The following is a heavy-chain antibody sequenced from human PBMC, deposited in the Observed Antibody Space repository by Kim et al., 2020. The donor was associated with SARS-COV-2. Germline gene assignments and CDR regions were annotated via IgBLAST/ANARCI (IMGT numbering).Heavy chain of an antibody. V-gene: IGHV3-9*01. D-gene: IGHD3-10*01. CDR2: ISWNSGSI. CDR3: AKALKITMVRGIDY. Sequence: GGSLRFSCAASGFTFGDYAMHWVRQAPGKGLAWVSGISWNSGSIGYADSVKGRFTISRDNAKNSLYLQMNSLRAEDTALYYCAKALKITMVRGIDYWGQGTLVTVSS. J-gene: IGHJ4*02. CDR1: GFTFGDYA.